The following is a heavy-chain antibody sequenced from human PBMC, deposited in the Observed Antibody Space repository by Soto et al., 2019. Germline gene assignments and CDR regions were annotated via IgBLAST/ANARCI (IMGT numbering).Heavy chain of an antibody. CDR3: ARRGHPGH. Sequence: QVQLVQSGAEVKKPGSSVKVSCTASGGSLRNSVISWVRQAPAQSLEWMGGVIPILGTANYAQKFQGRVTMTADEATSTAYMDLSSLSPDDTAVYYCARRGHPGHWGPGTLVIVSS. CDR2: VIPILGTA. CDR1: GGSLRNSV. J-gene: IGHJ4*02. V-gene: IGHV1-69*01.